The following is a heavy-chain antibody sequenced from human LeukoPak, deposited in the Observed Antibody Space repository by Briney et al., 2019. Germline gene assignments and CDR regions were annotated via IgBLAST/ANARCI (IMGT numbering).Heavy chain of an antibody. V-gene: IGHV4-59*01. J-gene: IGHJ4*02. D-gene: IGHD4-17*01. CDR1: GGSISSYY. CDR3: ARAHGDYLFDY. CDR2: IYYSGST. Sequence: WETLSLTCTVSGGSISSYYWSWIRQPPGKGLEWIGYIYYSGSTNYNPSLKSRVTISVDTSKNQFSLKLSSVTAADTAVYYCARAHGDYLFDYWGQGTLVTVSS.